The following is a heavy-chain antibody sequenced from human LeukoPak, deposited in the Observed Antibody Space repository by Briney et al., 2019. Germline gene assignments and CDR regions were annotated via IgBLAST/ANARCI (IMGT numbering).Heavy chain of an antibody. J-gene: IGHJ4*02. CDR1: GFTFSDYY. CDR2: ISTSGSST. Sequence: KPGGSLRLSCAASGFTFSDYYMTWIRQGPGKGLEWVSYISTSGSSTYYADSVEGRFTISRDNVKNSLYLQMSSRRPEDTVRYYGARDSGGGYFDFWGQGTLVTDSS. V-gene: IGHV3-11*01. D-gene: IGHD6-25*01. CDR3: ARDSGGGYFDF.